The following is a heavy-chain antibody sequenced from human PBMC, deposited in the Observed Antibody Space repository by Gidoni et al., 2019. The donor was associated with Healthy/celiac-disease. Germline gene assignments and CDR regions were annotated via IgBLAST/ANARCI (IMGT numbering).Heavy chain of an antibody. CDR2: IRSKDYGGTT. V-gene: IGHV3-49*03. CDR3: TRYGSGSYSGPVFDP. J-gene: IGHJ5*02. D-gene: IGHD3-10*01. CDR1: GFTFVDYA. Sequence: EVQLVESGGGLVQPGRSLILSCTASGFTFVDYAMSWFRQAPGKGLDWVGFIRSKDYGGTTEYAASVKGRFTISRDDSKSIAYLQMNSLKTEDTAVYYCTRYGSGSYSGPVFDPWGQGTLVTVSS.